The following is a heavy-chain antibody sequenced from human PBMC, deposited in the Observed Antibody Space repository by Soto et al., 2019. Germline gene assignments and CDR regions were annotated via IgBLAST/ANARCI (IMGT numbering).Heavy chain of an antibody. D-gene: IGHD4-4*01. CDR1: GYSFTSYW. Sequence: GEYLKISCKGSGYSFTSYWIGWVRQMPGKGLEWMGIIYPGDSDTRYSPSFQGQVTISAGKSISTAYLQWSSLKASDSAMYYCASSNYAYYYYMAVWGKGTTVTVS. CDR3: ASSNYAYYYYMAV. V-gene: IGHV5-51*01. J-gene: IGHJ6*03. CDR2: IYPGDSDT.